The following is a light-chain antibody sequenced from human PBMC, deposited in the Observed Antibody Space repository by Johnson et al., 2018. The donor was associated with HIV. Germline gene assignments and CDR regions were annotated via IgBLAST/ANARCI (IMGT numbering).Light chain of an antibody. V-gene: IGLV1-51*02. Sequence: QSLLTQPPSVSAAPGQKVTISCSGSSSNIGNNYVSWYQQLPGTAPKLLIYENNKRPSGIPDRFSGSKSGTSATLGITGLQTGDEADYYCGTWDSSLGAYVFGTGTQVTVL. J-gene: IGLJ1*01. CDR2: ENN. CDR3: GTWDSSLGAYV. CDR1: SSNIGNNY.